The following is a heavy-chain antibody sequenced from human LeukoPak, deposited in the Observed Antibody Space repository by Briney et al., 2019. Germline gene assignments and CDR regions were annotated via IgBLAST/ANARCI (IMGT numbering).Heavy chain of an antibody. CDR1: GYFVSSGYY. V-gene: IGHV4-38-2*01. CDR3: ASRTTVTNALSFDY. J-gene: IGHJ4*02. Sequence: SETLSLTCGVSGYFVSSGYYWGWIRQPPGKVLEWIGNIYNTGSTYYNPSLKSRVTISVDTSNNQFSLKLSSVTSADTAVYYCASRTTVTNALSFDYWGQGSLVIVSS. D-gene: IGHD4-11*01. CDR2: IYNTGST.